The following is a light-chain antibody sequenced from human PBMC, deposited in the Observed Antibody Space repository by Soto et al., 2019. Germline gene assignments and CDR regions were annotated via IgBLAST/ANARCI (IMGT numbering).Light chain of an antibody. CDR1: KNDVGFYDF. V-gene: IGLV2-8*01. CDR2: EVV. CDR3: QPDVGSNTYV. J-gene: IGLJ1*01. Sequence: VLTQPPSASGSPGQSVTISCTGTKNDVGFYDFVSWYQHHPGKAPRLIIYEVVQRPSGVPDRFSGSKSGNTASLTVSGLQAADDADYVCQPDVGSNTYVFGSGTKVTVL.